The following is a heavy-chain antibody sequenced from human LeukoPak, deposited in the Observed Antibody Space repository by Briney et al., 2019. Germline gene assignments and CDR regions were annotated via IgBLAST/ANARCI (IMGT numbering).Heavy chain of an antibody. D-gene: IGHD6-13*01. CDR2: INHSGST. J-gene: IGHJ4*02. CDR1: GESFSGYY. Sequence: SETLSLTCAVYGESFSGYYWSWIRQPPGKGLEWIGEINHSGSTNYNPSLKSRVTISVDTSKNQFSLKLSSVTAADTAVYYCARARSSSSWYPRYYFDYWGQGTLVTVSS. CDR3: ARARSSSSWYPRYYFDY. V-gene: IGHV4-34*01.